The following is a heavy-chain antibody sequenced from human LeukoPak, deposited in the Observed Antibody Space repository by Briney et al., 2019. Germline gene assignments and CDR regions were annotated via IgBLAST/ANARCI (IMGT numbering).Heavy chain of an antibody. CDR2: LFYSGNT. J-gene: IGHJ4*02. CDR1: GGSISSCY. Sequence: SETLSLTCTVSGGSISSCYWSWIRQPPGKGLEWIGSLFYSGNTNYNPSLKSRVTISLDTSKNQVSLKLSSVTAADTAVYYCARGSSPFDYWGQGTLVTVSS. CDR3: ARGSSPFDY. V-gene: IGHV4-59*08.